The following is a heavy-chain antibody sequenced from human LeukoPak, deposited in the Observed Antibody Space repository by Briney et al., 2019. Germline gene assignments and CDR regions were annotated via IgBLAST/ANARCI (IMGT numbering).Heavy chain of an antibody. CDR1: GFTFSSYE. V-gene: IGHV3-48*03. CDR3: ARASAAGGKTFFDY. CDR2: ISSSGNTI. J-gene: IGHJ4*02. Sequence: PGGSLRLSCGASGFTFSSYEMNWVRQAPGKGLEWVSYISSSGNTIYYADSVKGRFTISRENGKNSLYLQMNSLGAGDTAVYHCARASAAGGKTFFDYWGQGTLVTVSS. D-gene: IGHD6-13*01.